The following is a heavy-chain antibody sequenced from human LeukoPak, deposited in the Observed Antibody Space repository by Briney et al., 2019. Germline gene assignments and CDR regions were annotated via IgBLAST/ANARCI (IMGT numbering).Heavy chain of an antibody. J-gene: IGHJ4*02. V-gene: IGHV3-33*01. Sequence: GGSLRLSCAASGFTLSSYGMHGVRQAPGKGLEWVAVIWYDGSNKYYADSVKGRVTISRDNSKNTLYLQMNSLRAEDTAVYYCARESRKYYDILTGYLSFDYWGQGTLVTVSS. D-gene: IGHD3-9*01. CDR3: ARESRKYYDILTGYLSFDY. CDR2: IWYDGSNK. CDR1: GFTLSSYG.